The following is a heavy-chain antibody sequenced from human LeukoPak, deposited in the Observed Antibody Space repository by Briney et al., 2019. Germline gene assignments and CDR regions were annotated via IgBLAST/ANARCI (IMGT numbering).Heavy chain of an antibody. CDR3: SYDFWSGSPNNWFDP. CDR2: IIPILGIA. Sequence: SVKVSCKASGGTFSSYAISWVRQAPGQGLEWMGRIIPILGIANYAQKFQGRVTITADKSTSTAYMELSSLRSGDTAVYYCSYDFWSGSPNNWFDPWGQGTLVTVSS. V-gene: IGHV1-69*04. D-gene: IGHD3-3*01. CDR1: GGTFSSYA. J-gene: IGHJ5*02.